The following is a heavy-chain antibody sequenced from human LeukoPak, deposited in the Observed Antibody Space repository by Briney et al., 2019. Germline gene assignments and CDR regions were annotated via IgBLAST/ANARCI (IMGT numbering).Heavy chain of an antibody. V-gene: IGHV1-2*02. J-gene: IGHJ4*02. CDR3: AREGVIGDGYNFFDY. CDR1: GYTFIGYY. Sequence: ASVKVSCKASGYTFIGYYMHWVRQAPGQGLEWMGWINPHSGGANSEQNFQGRVTMSRNTSISTVYMELSRLRSDDTALYYCAREGVIGDGYNFFDYWGQGTLVTVSS. D-gene: IGHD5-24*01. CDR2: INPHSGGA.